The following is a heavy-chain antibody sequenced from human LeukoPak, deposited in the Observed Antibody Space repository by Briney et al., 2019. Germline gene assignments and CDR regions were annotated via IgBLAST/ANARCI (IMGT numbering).Heavy chain of an antibody. CDR1: GGSISSSSYY. CDR2: INHSGST. Sequence: SETLSLTCTVSGGSISSSSYYWGWIRQPPGKGLEWIGEINHSGSTNYNPSLKSRVTISVDTSKNQFSLKLSSVTAADTAVYYCARLFHYYYMDVWGKGTTVTVSS. J-gene: IGHJ6*03. V-gene: IGHV4-39*07. CDR3: ARLFHYYYMDV.